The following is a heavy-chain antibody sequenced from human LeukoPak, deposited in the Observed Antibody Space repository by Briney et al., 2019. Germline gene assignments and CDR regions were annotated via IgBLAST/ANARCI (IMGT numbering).Heavy chain of an antibody. V-gene: IGHV1-46*01. J-gene: IGHJ4*02. D-gene: IGHD5-24*01. CDR3: ARTSHEMATIHRVQEFDY. CDR2: INPSGGST. Sequence: ASVKVSCKASGYTFTSYYMHWVRQAPGQGLEWMGIINPSGGSTSYAQKFQGRVTMTRDMSTSTVYMELSSLRSEDTAVYYCARTSHEMATIHRVQEFDYWGQGTLVTVSS. CDR1: GYTFTSYY.